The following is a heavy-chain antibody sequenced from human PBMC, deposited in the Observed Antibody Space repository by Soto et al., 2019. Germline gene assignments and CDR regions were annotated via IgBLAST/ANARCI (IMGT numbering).Heavy chain of an antibody. CDR1: GFTFSSYG. V-gene: IGHV3-30*18. J-gene: IGHJ5*02. D-gene: IGHD1-1*01. CDR2: ISYDGSNK. Sequence: QVQLVESGGGVVQPGRSLRLSCAASGFTFSSYGMHWVRQAPGKGLEWVAVISYDGSNKYYADSVKGRFTISRDNSQNTLYLQMNSLRAEDTAVYYCAKDPGWFDPWGQGTLVTVSS. CDR3: AKDPGWFDP.